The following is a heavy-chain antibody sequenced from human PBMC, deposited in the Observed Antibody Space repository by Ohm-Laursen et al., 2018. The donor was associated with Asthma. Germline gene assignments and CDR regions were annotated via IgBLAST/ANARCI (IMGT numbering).Heavy chain of an antibody. J-gene: IGHJ6*02. CDR2: ISSSSSYI. V-gene: IGHV3-21*01. CDR1: GFTFSSYS. CDR3: AKARERFYYYYGMDV. Sequence: SLRLSCAASGFTFSSYSMNWVRQAPGKGLEWVSSISSSSSYIYYADSVKGRFTISRDNSKNTLYLQMNSLRAEDTAVYYCAKARERFYYYYGMDVWGQGTTVTVSS.